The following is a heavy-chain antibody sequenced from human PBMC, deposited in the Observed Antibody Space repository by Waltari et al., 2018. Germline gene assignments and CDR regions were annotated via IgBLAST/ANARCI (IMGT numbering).Heavy chain of an antibody. J-gene: IGHJ6*02. CDR1: GGSFRGYY. Sequence: QVQLQQWGAGRVQPSGTLSLTCAVYGGSFRGYYWGWVRQSPGKGLEWVGASKHGGGTNRNPSLRSRVGISVDPTKNQFSLKVNSVTAADTAVYYCVRLEDCTGPGGNCYSGDPFALDVWGQGTTVTVSS. CDR3: VRLEDCTGPGGNCYSGDPFALDV. CDR2: SKHGGGT. V-gene: IGHV4-34*01. D-gene: IGHD2-15*01.